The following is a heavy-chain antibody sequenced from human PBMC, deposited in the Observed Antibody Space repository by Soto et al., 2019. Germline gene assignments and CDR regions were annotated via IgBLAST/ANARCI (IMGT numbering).Heavy chain of an antibody. CDR1: GGTFSSYA. J-gene: IGHJ6*02. D-gene: IGHD6-19*01. Sequence: SVKVSCKASGGTFSSYAISWVRQAPGQGLEWMGGIIPIFGTANYAQKFQGRVTITADESTSTAYMELSSLRSEDTAVYYCARVAPVAEGGYYYYGMDVWGQGTTVTVSS. V-gene: IGHV1-69*13. CDR2: IIPIFGTA. CDR3: ARVAPVAEGGYYYYGMDV.